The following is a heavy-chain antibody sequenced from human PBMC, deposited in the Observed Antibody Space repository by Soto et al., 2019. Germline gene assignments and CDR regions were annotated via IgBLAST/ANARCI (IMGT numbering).Heavy chain of an antibody. V-gene: IGHV3-30*18. Sequence: QVQLVESGGGVVQPGRSLRLSCAASGFTFSSYGMHWVRQAPGKGLEWVAVISYDGSNKYYADSVKGRFTISRDNSKNTLYLQMNSVRAEETAVYYCAKIGYCSSTSCYGYQTYHVEYYYYGMDVWGQWTTVTVSS. CDR3: AKIGYCSSTSCYGYQTYHVEYYYYGMDV. CDR2: ISYDGSNK. J-gene: IGHJ6*02. CDR1: GFTFSSYG. D-gene: IGHD2-2*01.